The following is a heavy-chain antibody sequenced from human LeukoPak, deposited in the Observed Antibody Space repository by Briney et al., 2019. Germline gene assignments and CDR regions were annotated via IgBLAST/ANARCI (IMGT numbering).Heavy chain of an antibody. Sequence: PGGSLRLSCAASGFAVSSSYMSWVRQAPGKGLEWVSVIYSGGSTYYADSVKGRFIISRDNSKNTLYLQMNSLRAEDTAVYYCAKDRIAAAGEYDYWGQGTLVTVSS. CDR2: IYSGGST. D-gene: IGHD6-13*01. CDR1: GFAVSSSY. V-gene: IGHV3-53*01. CDR3: AKDRIAAAGEYDY. J-gene: IGHJ4*02.